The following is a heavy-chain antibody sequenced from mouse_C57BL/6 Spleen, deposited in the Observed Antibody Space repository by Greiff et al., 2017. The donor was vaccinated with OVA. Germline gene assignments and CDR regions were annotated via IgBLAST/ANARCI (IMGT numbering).Heavy chain of an antibody. Sequence: QVQLKQSGAELAKPGASVKLSCKASGYTFTSYWMHWVKQRPGQGLEWIGCINPSSGYTKYTPKFKDKATLTADKSSSTAYMQLSSLTYEDSAVYYGAPTVVANAMDYWGQGTSVTVSS. CDR2: INPSSGYT. J-gene: IGHJ4*01. D-gene: IGHD1-1*01. CDR1: GYTFTSYW. V-gene: IGHV1-7*01. CDR3: APTVVANAMDY.